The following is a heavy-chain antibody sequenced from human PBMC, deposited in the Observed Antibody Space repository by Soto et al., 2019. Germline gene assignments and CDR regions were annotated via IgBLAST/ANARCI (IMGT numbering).Heavy chain of an antibody. V-gene: IGHV4-30-4*01. CDR1: GASISSGDYF. Sequence: KPSETLSLTCTVSGASISSGDYFGRWIRQSPGRGLQWVGYIYDSGSSYYNPSLKRRVTMSVNTSKNQFSLKLISVTAADTAVYYCAREKGYISGPKNFDYWGQGTLVTAPQ. J-gene: IGHJ4*02. CDR3: AREKGYISGPKNFDY. CDR2: IYDSGSS. D-gene: IGHD5-12*01.